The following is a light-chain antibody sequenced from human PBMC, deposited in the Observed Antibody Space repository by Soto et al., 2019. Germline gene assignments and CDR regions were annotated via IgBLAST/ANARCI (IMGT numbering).Light chain of an antibody. V-gene: IGLV2-14*01. CDR3: SSYTISSTAV. J-gene: IGLJ1*01. CDR1: SSTGGGHNY. CDR2: DVS. Sequence: QSALTQPASVSGSPGQSITLSCTGDSSTGGGHNYVSWYQQHPGKAPILVIYDVSNRPSGVSNRFSGSKSGNTASLTISGLQAEDAADYYCSSYTISSTAVFGTGTKVTVL.